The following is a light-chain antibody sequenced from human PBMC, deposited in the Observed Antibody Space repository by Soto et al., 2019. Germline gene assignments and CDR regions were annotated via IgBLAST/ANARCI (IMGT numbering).Light chain of an antibody. CDR1: QSINSY. V-gene: IGKV1-39*01. CDR2: GAS. Sequence: DIQMTQSPSSLSASVGDRVTITCRASQSINSYLNWYQQKPGKAPKLLIYGASSLQSGVPSRFSGSGSGTDFTLTISSLQPDDFATYYCQQYNSYSWTFGQGTKVDIK. CDR3: QQYNSYSWT. J-gene: IGKJ1*01.